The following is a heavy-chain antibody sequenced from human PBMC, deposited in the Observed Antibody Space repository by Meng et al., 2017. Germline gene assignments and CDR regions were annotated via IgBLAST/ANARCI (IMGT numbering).Heavy chain of an antibody. CDR1: GYTFTTYA. V-gene: IGHV1-3*01. CDR2: INAGNGNT. CDR3: ARANSYGFSY. D-gene: IGHD5-18*01. Sequence: GESLKISCKASGYTFTTYAMHWVRQAPGQRLEWMGWINAGNGNTKYSQKFQGRVTITRDTSASTAYMELGSLRSEDTAVYYCARANSYGFSYWGQGTLVTVSS. J-gene: IGHJ4*02.